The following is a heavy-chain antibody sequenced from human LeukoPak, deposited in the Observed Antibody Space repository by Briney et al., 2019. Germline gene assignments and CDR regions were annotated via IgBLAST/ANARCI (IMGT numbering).Heavy chain of an antibody. Sequence: GRSLRLSCAASGFTLSSYGMYWVRQAPGKGLEWVAVISYDGSNKYYADSVKGRFTISRDNSKNTLYLQMNSLRAEDTAVYYCAKDFSMVRGVISDNFDYWGQGTLVTVSS. V-gene: IGHV3-30*18. CDR3: AKDFSMVRGVISDNFDY. CDR1: GFTLSSYG. D-gene: IGHD3-10*01. J-gene: IGHJ4*02. CDR2: ISYDGSNK.